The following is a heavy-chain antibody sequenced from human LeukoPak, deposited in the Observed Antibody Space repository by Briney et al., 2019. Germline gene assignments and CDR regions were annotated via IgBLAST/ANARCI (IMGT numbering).Heavy chain of an antibody. V-gene: IGHV5-51*01. CDR1: GYSFTSYW. Sequence: GESLKISCKGSGYSFTSYWIGWVRQVPGKGLEWMGIIYPGDSDTRYSPSFQGQVTISADKSISTAYLQWSSLKASDTAMYYCARLRYSLYYFDYWAREPWSPSPQ. CDR3: ARLRYSLYYFDY. J-gene: IGHJ4*02. D-gene: IGHD6-13*01. CDR2: IYPGDSDT.